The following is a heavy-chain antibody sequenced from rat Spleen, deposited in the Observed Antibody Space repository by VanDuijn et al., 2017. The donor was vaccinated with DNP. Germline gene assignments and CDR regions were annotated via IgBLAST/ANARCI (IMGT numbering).Heavy chain of an antibody. CDR1: GFTFNNYW. CDR3: ATSGYGYDGYPFAY. V-gene: IGHV5-31*01. D-gene: IGHD1-12*03. CDR2: ITSSGSDT. Sequence: EVQLVESGGGLVQPGRSLKLSCAASGFTFNNYWMTWIRQVPGKGLEWFASITSSGSDTYYPDSVKGRFTISRDNAKNTLFLQMDSLRSEDTATYYCATSGYGYDGYPFAYWGQGTLVTVSS. J-gene: IGHJ3*01.